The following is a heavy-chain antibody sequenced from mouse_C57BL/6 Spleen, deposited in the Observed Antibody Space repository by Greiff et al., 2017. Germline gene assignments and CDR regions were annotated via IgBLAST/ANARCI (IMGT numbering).Heavy chain of an antibody. CDR1: GYTFTDYY. Sequence: VQLQQSGPELVKPGASVKISCKASGYTFTDYYMNWVKQSHGKSLEWIGDINPNNGGTSYNQKFKGKATLTVDKSSSTAYMELRSLTSEDSAVYYCARWDITTVMGFYYWGQGTTLTVSS. CDR3: ARWDITTVMGFYY. CDR2: INPNNGGT. D-gene: IGHD1-1*01. V-gene: IGHV1-26*01. J-gene: IGHJ2*01.